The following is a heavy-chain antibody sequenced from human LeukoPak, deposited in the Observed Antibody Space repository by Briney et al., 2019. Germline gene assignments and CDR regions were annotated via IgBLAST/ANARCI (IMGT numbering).Heavy chain of an antibody. CDR3: ARAVSSNSGWYGVRGYYFDY. D-gene: IGHD6-19*01. CDR1: GYTFTSYG. Sequence: ASVKVSCKASGYTFTSYGISWVRQAPGQGLEWMGWISAYNGNTNYAQKLQGRVTMTTDTSTSTAYMGLRSLRSDDTAVYYCARAVSSNSGWYGVRGYYFDYWGQGTLVTVSS. CDR2: ISAYNGNT. V-gene: IGHV1-18*01. J-gene: IGHJ4*02.